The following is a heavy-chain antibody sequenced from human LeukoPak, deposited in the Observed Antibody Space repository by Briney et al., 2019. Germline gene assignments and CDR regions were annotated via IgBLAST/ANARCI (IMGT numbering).Heavy chain of an antibody. D-gene: IGHD4-17*01. CDR3: ARDRGYGDYVGWFDP. Sequence: SETLSLTCTVSGGSISSYYWSWIRQPPGRGLEWIGYIYYSGSTNYNPSLKSRVTISVATSKNQFSLKLSSVTAADTAVYYCARDRGYGDYVGWFDPWGQGTLVTVSS. CDR1: GGSISSYY. J-gene: IGHJ5*02. CDR2: IYYSGST. V-gene: IGHV4-59*01.